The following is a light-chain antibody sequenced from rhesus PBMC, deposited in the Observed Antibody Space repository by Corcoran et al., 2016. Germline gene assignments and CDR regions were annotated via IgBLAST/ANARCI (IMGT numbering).Light chain of an antibody. CDR2: EVT. Sequence: QSALTQPRSVSQSHGQPATISSTGTIYDIGGYNDVSWYQQHSGTAPRLMIYEVTKRPSGVSDLFSDSWTGNTASPTISGLKAEDEADYYCWSYRRKAAYIFGGGTRLTVL. CDR3: WSYRRKAAYI. CDR1: IYDIGGYND. J-gene: IGLJ1*01. V-gene: IGLV2S9*01.